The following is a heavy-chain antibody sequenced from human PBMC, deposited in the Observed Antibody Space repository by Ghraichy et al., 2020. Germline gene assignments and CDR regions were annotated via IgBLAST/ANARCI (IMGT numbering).Heavy chain of an antibody. J-gene: IGHJ4*02. CDR3: AKDVQGYFSASAGFDF. CDR2: INGNGGSS. Sequence: GSLNISCAASGFTFSSYAMSWVRRAPGKGLEWVSAINGNGGSSYYAGTLRGRFTISRDNSRNKLYLQMNSLRAEDTAVYYCAKDVQGYFSASAGFDFWGQGALVTVSS. D-gene: IGHD6-25*01. CDR1: GFTFSSYA. V-gene: IGHV3-23*01.